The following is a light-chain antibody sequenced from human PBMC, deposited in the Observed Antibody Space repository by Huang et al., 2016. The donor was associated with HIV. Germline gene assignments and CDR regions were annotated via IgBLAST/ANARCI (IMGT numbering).Light chain of an antibody. V-gene: IGKV1-39*01. J-gene: IGKJ2*01. CDR1: QTITSY. CDR2: AAS. CDR3: QQTSIPPFT. Sequence: DIQMTQSPSSLSASVGDRVTITCRASQTITSYLHWYQQKPGKAPDLLIFAASNLQGGVPSRFSGSGSGTDFTLTISSLQPEDFATYYCQQTSIPPFTFGQGTKLEIK.